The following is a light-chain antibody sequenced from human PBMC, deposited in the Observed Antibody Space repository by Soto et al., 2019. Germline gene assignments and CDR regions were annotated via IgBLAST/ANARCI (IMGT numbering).Light chain of an antibody. Sequence: QLVLTQPPSASGTPGQRVTISCSGSSSSIGSNAVSWYKQLPGTAPNLLIYSTNLRPSGVPDRFSGSKSGTSASLAISGLQSDDEADYYCAAWDDSLNGVLFGGGTKVTVL. CDR3: AAWDDSLNGVL. J-gene: IGLJ2*01. CDR1: SSSIGSNA. CDR2: STN. V-gene: IGLV1-44*01.